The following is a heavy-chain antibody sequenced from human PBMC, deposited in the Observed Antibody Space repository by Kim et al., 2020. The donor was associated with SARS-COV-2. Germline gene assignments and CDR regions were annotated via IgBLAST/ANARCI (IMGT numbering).Heavy chain of an antibody. CDR3: ARSRSDVVPAAISVWDAFDI. V-gene: IGHV4-30-2*01. J-gene: IGHJ3*02. Sequence: SETLSLTCAVSGGSISSGGYSWSWIRQPPGKGLEWIGYIYHSGSTYYNPSLKSRVTISVDRSKNQFSLKLSSVTAADTAVYYCARSRSDVVPAAISVWDAFDIWGQGTMVTVSS. D-gene: IGHD2-2*02. CDR1: GGSISSGGYS. CDR2: IYHSGST.